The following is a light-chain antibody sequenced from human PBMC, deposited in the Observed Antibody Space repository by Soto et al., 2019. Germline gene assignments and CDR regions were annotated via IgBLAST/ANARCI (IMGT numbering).Light chain of an antibody. V-gene: IGLV2-8*01. CDR3: GSYAGDNNFVV. CDR1: SSDVGGYNY. Sequence: QSVLTQPPSASGSPGQSVTILCTGTSSDVGGYNYVSWYQCHPGKAPKLIIYHVSKRSSGVPDRFSGSKSGNTASLTVSGLQTEDEDDYYCGSYAGDNNFVVFGGGTKVTVL. CDR2: HVS. J-gene: IGLJ2*01.